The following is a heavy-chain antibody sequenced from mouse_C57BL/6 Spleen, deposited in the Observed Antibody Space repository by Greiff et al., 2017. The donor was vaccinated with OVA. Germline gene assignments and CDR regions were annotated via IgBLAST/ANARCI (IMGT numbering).Heavy chain of an antibody. Sequence: QVQLQQSGPELVKPGASVKISCKASGYSFTSYYIHWVKQRPGQGLEWIGWIYPGSGNTKYNEKFKGKATLTADTSSSTAYMQLSSLTSEDSAVYYCARSAMGYFDVWGTGTTVTVSS. CDR3: ARSAMGYFDV. CDR1: GYSFTSYY. V-gene: IGHV1-66*01. CDR2: IYPGSGNT. J-gene: IGHJ1*03. D-gene: IGHD1-1*02.